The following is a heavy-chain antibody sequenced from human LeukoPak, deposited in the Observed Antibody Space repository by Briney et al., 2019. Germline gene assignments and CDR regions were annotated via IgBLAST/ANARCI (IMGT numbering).Heavy chain of an antibody. CDR3: ARGQARHYYDSHFDY. D-gene: IGHD3-22*01. CDR1: GFTFSSYE. Sequence: AGGSLRLSCAASGFTFSSYEMNWVRQAPGKGLEWVSYISSSGSTIYYADSVKGRFTISRDNAKNSLYLQMNSLRAEDTAVYYCARGQARHYYDSHFDYWGQGTLVTVSS. J-gene: IGHJ4*02. CDR2: ISSSGSTI. V-gene: IGHV3-48*03.